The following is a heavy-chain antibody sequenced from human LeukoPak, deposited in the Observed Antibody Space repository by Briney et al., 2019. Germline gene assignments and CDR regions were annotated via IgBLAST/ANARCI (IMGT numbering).Heavy chain of an antibody. V-gene: IGHV3-7*01. CDR3: ARDKVTY. CDR2: INKDGSEK. Sequence: PGGSLRLSCAASGFTFSSYSMNWVRQAPGKGLEWVAHINKDGSEKYYVDSVKGRFTISRDNAKNSLYLQMNSLRVEDTAVYYCARDKVTYWGQGTLVTVSS. CDR1: GFTFSSYS. J-gene: IGHJ4*02.